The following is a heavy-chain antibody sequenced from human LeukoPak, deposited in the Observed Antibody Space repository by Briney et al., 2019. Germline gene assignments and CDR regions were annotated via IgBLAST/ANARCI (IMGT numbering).Heavy chain of an antibody. Sequence: PSQTLSLTCTVSGGSISIGGYYWSWIRQHPGKGLEWIGYIYYSGSTYYNPSLKSRVTISVDTSKNQFSLKLSSVTAADTAVYYCARGSHYGPVDYWGQGTLVTVSS. V-gene: IGHV4-31*03. CDR2: IYYSGST. CDR1: GGSISIGGYY. CDR3: ARGSHYGPVDY. J-gene: IGHJ4*02. D-gene: IGHD4-17*01.